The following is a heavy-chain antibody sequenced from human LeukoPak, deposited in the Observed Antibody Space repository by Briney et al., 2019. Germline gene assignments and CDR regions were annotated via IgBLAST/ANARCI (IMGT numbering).Heavy chain of an antibody. CDR2: ISGSGGST. CDR1: GFTFSTYS. D-gene: IGHD3-22*01. V-gene: IGHV3-23*01. Sequence: PGGSLRLSCAASGFTFSTYSMNWVRQAPGKGLEWVSAISGSGGSTYYADSVKGRFTISRDNSKNTLYLQMNSLRAEDTAVYYCAKGVLGYYDSSGSHYRRYFQHWGQGTLVTVSS. J-gene: IGHJ1*01. CDR3: AKGVLGYYDSSGSHYRRYFQH.